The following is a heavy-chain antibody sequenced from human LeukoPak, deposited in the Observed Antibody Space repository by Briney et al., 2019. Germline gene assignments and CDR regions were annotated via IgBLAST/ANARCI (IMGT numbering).Heavy chain of an antibody. CDR2: ISYDGSNK. CDR3: ARVRHYGSGSYPGY. V-gene: IGHV3-30*03. J-gene: IGHJ4*02. Sequence: GGSLRLSCAASGFTFSSYGMHWVRQAPGEGLEWVAVISYDGSNKYYADSVKGRFTISRDNSKNTLYLQMNSLRAEDTAVYCCARVRHYGSGSYPGYWGQGTLVTVSS. D-gene: IGHD3-10*01. CDR1: GFTFSSYG.